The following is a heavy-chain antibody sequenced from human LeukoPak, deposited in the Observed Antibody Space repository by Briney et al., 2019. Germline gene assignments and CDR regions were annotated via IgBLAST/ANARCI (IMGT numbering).Heavy chain of an antibody. CDR1: GYAFTNYF. V-gene: IGHV1-46*01. J-gene: IGHJ4*02. CDR3: ARGDYYDSSGYFQTFDY. D-gene: IGHD3-22*01. CDR2: INPSGGST. Sequence: ASVKVSCKASGYAFTNYFMHWVRQAPGQGLEWMGIINPSGGSTTYAQKFQGRVTITADESTSTAYMELSSLRSEDTAVYYCARGDYYDSSGYFQTFDYWGQGTLVTVSS.